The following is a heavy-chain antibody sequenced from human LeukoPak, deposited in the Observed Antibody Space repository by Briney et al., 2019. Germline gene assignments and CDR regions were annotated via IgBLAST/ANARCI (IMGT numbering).Heavy chain of an antibody. CDR2: IIPIFGTA. D-gene: IGHD6-13*01. J-gene: IGHJ5*02. Sequence: SVKVSCKAYGGTFNTYAISWVRQAPGQGLEWMGRIIPIFGTANYAQKFQGRVTITTDESTSTAYMELSSLRSEDTAVYYCATHKSSSWRNNWFDPWGQGTLVTVSS. V-gene: IGHV1-69*05. CDR3: ATHKSSSWRNNWFDP. CDR1: GGTFNTYA.